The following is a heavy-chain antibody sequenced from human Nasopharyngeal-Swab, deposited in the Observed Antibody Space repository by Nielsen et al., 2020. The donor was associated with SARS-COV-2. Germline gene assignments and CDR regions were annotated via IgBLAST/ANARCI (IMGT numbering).Heavy chain of an antibody. CDR3: ARDSDIPYSGYGMDV. CDR2: IWYDGSNK. V-gene: IGHV3-33*01. Sequence: GESLKISCAASGFTFSAYGMHWVRQAPGKGLDWVAFIWYDGSNKYYADSVKGRFTISGDNAKNSLYLQMNSLRAEDTAVYYCARDSDIPYSGYGMDVWGQGTTVTVSS. J-gene: IGHJ6*02. D-gene: IGHD6-13*01. CDR1: GFTFSAYG.